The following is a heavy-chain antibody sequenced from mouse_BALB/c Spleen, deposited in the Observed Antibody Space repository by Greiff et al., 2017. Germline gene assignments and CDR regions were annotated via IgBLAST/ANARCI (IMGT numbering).Heavy chain of an antibody. CDR2: INPYNGDT. CDR1: GYSFTGYF. V-gene: IGHV1-20*02. D-gene: IGHD2-3*01. Sequence: VQLKQSGPELVKPGASVKISCKASGYSFTGYFMNWVMQSHGKSLEWIGRINPYNGDTFYNQKFKGKATLTVDKSSSTAHMELRSLASEDSAVYYCARSIRYGYYVAWFAYWGQGTLVTVSA. J-gene: IGHJ3*01. CDR3: ARSIRYGYYVAWFAY.